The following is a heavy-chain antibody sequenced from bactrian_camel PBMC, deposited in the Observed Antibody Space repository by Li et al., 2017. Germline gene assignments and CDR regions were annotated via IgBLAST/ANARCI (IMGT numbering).Heavy chain of an antibody. D-gene: IGHD6*01. CDR2: IDRDGVT. V-gene: IGHV3S55*01. CDR1: GDDLGRLS. Sequence: HVQLVESGGGSVQAGGSPTLSCKVSGDDLGRLSMAWFRQAPGKEREGVAGIDRDGVTKYADSVKGRFTISQDNALKILYLQLNSLKPEDTARYYCAAGFAMLVRWLLVENEYTSWGQGTQVTVS. CDR3: AAGFAMLVRWLLVENEYTS. J-gene: IGHJ4*01.